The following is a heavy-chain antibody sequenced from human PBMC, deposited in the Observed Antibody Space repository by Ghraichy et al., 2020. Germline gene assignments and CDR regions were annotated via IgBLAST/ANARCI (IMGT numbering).Heavy chain of an antibody. D-gene: IGHD2-21*02. Sequence: SCAASGFTFSSYSMNWVRQAPGKGLEWVSSISSSSSYIYYADSVKGRFTISRDNAKNSLYLQMNSLRAEDTAVYYCAREDPLFEVVVTATFDYWGQGTLVTVSS. CDR3: AREDPLFEVVVTATFDY. CDR1: GFTFSSYS. V-gene: IGHV3-21*01. CDR2: ISSSSSYI. J-gene: IGHJ4*02.